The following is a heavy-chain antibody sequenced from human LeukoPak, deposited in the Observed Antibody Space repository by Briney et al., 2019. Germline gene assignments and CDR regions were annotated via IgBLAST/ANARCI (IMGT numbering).Heavy chain of an antibody. D-gene: IGHD1-26*01. J-gene: IGHJ4*02. CDR3: ARRHHSGSYRGDY. CDR2: IYYSGST. Sequence: PSETLSLTCTVSGGSISSYYWSWIRQPPGKGLEWIGYIYYSGSTNYNPSLKSRVTISVDTSKNQFSLKLSSVTAADTAVYYCARRHHSGSYRGDYCGQGTLVTVSS. V-gene: IGHV4-59*01. CDR1: GGSISSYY.